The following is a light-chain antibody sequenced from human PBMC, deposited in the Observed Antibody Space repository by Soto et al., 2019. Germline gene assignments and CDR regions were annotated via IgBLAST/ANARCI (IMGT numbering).Light chain of an antibody. CDR1: QDISSY. CDR2: AAS. Sequence: IQLTQSPSSLSASVGDRVTITCRASQDISSYLAWYQQKPGKAPTLLIYAASTLQSGVPSRFSGSGSGTEFTLTISSLQPDDFATYYCQHYNSYSEAFGQGTKVDIK. CDR3: QHYNSYSEA. V-gene: IGKV1-9*01. J-gene: IGKJ1*01.